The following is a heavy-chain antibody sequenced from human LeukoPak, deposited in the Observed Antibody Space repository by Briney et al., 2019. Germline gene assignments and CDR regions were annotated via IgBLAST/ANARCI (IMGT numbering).Heavy chain of an antibody. V-gene: IGHV4-39*01. CDR2: IYYSGST. CDR3: ARRSVYWYFDL. CDR1: GGSISSSSYY. Sequence: SETLSLTCTVSGGSISSSSYYWGWIRQPPGKGLEWVGRIYYSGSTHYNPSLESRVTISVDTSKNQFSLKPSSVTAADTAVYYCARRSVYWYFDLWGRGTLVTVSS. D-gene: IGHD2-8*01. J-gene: IGHJ2*01.